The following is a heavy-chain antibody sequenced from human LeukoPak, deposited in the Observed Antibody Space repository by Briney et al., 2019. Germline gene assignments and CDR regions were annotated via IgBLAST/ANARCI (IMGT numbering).Heavy chain of an antibody. D-gene: IGHD4-17*01. CDR3: ARDSRLGEMFIDY. V-gene: IGHV3-21*01. J-gene: IGHJ4*02. Sequence: GGSLRLSCAASGFTFSSYSMNWVRQAPGKGLEWVSSISSSSSYIYYADSVKGRFTISRDNAKNSLYLQLNSLRAEDTAVYYCARDSRLGEMFIDYWGQGTLVTVSS. CDR2: ISSSSSYI. CDR1: GFTFSSYS.